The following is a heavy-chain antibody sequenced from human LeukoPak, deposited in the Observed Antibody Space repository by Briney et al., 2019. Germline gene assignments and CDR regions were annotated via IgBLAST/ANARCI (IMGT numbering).Heavy chain of an antibody. CDR1: GGSISSYY. CDR2: IYTSGST. V-gene: IGHV4-4*07. CDR3: ARDRRRMVAQNWFDP. D-gene: IGHD4/OR15-4a*01. J-gene: IGHJ5*02. Sequence: KPSETLSLTCTVSGGSISSYYWSWIRQPAGKGLEWIGRIYTSGSTNYNPSLKSRVTMSVDTSKNQFSLKLSSVTAADTAVYCCARDRRRMVAQNWFDPWGQGTLVTVSS.